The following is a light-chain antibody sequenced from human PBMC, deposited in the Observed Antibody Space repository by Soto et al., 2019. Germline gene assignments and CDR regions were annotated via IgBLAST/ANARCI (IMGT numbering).Light chain of an antibody. CDR2: DAS. Sequence: DIQMTQSPSSLSASVGDRVTITCLASQDINKYLNWYQQKPGKAPKLLMYDASNLDTGVPSRFSGSGYGTDFTLTISSLQPEDIATYSCQQSYSTTWTFGQGTKVDIK. CDR1: QDINKY. CDR3: QQSYSTTWT. V-gene: IGKV1-33*01. J-gene: IGKJ1*01.